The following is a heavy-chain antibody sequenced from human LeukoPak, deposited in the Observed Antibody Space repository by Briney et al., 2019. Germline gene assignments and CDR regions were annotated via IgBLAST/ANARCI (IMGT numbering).Heavy chain of an antibody. CDR3: ARDKAGDIRGQLLFLTWFDP. J-gene: IGHJ5*02. V-gene: IGHV3-30*01. CDR1: GFTFSSYA. Sequence: GGSLRLSCAASGFTFSSYAMHRVRQAPGNGLEWVAVISYDGSNKYYADSVKGRFTISRDNSKNTLYLQMNSLRAEDTAVYYCARDKAGDIRGQLLFLTWFDPWGQGTLVTVSS. D-gene: IGHD2-2*01. CDR2: ISYDGSNK.